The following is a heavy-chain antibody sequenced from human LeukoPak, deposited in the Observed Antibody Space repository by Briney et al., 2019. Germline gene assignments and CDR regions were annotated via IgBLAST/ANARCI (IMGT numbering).Heavy chain of an antibody. V-gene: IGHV3-23*01. CDR3: AKDPSLWFGESDAFDI. J-gene: IGHJ3*02. CDR1: GFTFISYA. Sequence: GGCLRLSCAASGFTFISYAMSWVRQAPGKGLEWVSAISGSGGSTYYADSVKGRFTISRDSSKNTLYLQMNSLRAEDTAVYYCAKDPSLWFGESDAFDIWGQGTMVTVSS. CDR2: ISGSGGST. D-gene: IGHD3-10*01.